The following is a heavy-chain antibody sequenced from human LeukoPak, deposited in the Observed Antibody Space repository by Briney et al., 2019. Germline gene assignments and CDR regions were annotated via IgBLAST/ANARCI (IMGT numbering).Heavy chain of an antibody. CDR3: AKDLRGYDRPAAY. V-gene: IGHV3-23*01. J-gene: IGHJ4*02. CDR1: GFTFNNYA. CDR2: IGGGGENI. D-gene: IGHD3-22*01. Sequence: GGSLRLSCAGTGFTFNNYAMSWVRQAPGKGLEWVSSIGGGGENIQYADSVKGRFTISRDNSRNTLFLQMSSLRAEDTAFYYCAKDLRGYDRPAAYWGKGTLVTVSS.